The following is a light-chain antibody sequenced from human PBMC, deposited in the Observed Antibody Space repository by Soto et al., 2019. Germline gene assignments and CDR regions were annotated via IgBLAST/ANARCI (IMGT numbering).Light chain of an antibody. CDR3: SSHTSSSTLVL. Sequence: SALTQPASVSGSPGQSITLSCTGTSSDVGAYNYVSWYQQYPGKAPKLMIYDVTNRPSGVSNRFSGSKSGNTASLTISGLQAEDEADYYCSSHTSSSTLVLFGGGTKLTVL. V-gene: IGLV2-14*01. CDR1: SSDVGAYNY. J-gene: IGLJ3*02. CDR2: DVT.